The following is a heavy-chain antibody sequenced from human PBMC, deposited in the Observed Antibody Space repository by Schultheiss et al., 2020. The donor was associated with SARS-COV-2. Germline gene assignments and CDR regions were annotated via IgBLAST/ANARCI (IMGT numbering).Heavy chain of an antibody. CDR2: IRYDGYNK. Sequence: GGSLRLSCAASGFTFSSYGMHWVRQAPGKGLEWVAIIRYDGYNKYYIDSVKGRFTISRDNSKNTLYLQMNSLRAEDTAVYYCARVGVLRFLEWPTIRAFDIWGQGTMVTVSS. CDR1: GFTFSSYG. D-gene: IGHD3-3*01. CDR3: ARVGVLRFLEWPTIRAFDI. V-gene: IGHV3-30*02. J-gene: IGHJ3*02.